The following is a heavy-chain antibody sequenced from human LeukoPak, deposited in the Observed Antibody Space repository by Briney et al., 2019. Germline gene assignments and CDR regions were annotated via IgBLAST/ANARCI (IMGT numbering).Heavy chain of an antibody. D-gene: IGHD2-21*02. Sequence: YPGGSLRLSCAASGFTFSDYWMHWVRQAPGKGLVWVSRVNNDGSSITYADSVKGRFTISRDNAKNTMYLQMNSLRAEDTAVYYCVREDMVTAVGGRYDAFNIWGQGTMVTVSS. CDR3: VREDMVTAVGGRYDAFNI. CDR1: GFTFSDYW. V-gene: IGHV3-74*01. J-gene: IGHJ3*02. CDR2: VNNDGSSI.